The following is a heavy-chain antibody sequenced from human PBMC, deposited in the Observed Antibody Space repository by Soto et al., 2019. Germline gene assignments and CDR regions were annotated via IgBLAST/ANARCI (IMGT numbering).Heavy chain of an antibody. Sequence: EVHLVESGGGLVQPGGSLRLSCAASGLTFTSYSMNWVRQAPGKGLELVSFISSSSSTIYYADSVKGRFTISRDNAKNSLYLQRNSLRDEDTAVYYCARDRGYTYGLDFWGQGALVTVSS. CDR2: ISSSSSTI. D-gene: IGHD5-18*01. J-gene: IGHJ4*02. CDR3: ARDRGYTYGLDF. V-gene: IGHV3-48*02. CDR1: GLTFTSYS.